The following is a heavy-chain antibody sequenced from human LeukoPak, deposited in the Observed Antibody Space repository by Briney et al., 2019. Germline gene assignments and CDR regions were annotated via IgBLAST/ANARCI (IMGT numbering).Heavy chain of an antibody. Sequence: GGSLRLSCAASGFNFNNYWMTWVRQAPGKGLEWVANIKQDGSEKYYLDSVKGRFTISRDNSKNSLYLQMNSLRAEDTAVYYCARVIMIGKALDYWGQGTLVTVSS. CDR1: GFNFNNYW. J-gene: IGHJ4*02. CDR3: ARVIMIGKALDY. V-gene: IGHV3-7*01. D-gene: IGHD2-21*01. CDR2: IKQDGSEK.